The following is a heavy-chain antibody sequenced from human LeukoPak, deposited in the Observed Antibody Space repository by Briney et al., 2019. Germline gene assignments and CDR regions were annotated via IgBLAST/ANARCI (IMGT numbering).Heavy chain of an antibody. CDR2: MNPNSGNT. CDR1: GYTFTSYD. Sequence: ASVKVSCKASGYTFTSYDINWVRQATGQGLEWMGWMNPNSGNTGYAQKFQGRVTMTRNTSISTAYMELSSLRSEDTAVYYCARDGRRYCSSTSCYTPFDYWGQGTLVTVSS. CDR3: ARDGRRYCSSTSCYTPFDY. V-gene: IGHV1-8*01. J-gene: IGHJ4*02. D-gene: IGHD2-2*02.